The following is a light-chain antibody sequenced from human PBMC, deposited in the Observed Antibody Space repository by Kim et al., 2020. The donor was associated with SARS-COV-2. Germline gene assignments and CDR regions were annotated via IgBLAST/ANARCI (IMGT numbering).Light chain of an antibody. J-gene: IGKJ2*01. V-gene: IGKV1-39*01. CDR2: DAS. CDR1: QSISSY. CDR3: HQSYCNRQHT. Sequence: DIQMTQSPSSLSASVGDRVTITCRATQSISSYLTWYQQKPGKAPKLLIYDASTLQSGVPSRFSGSGSGTEFTLTISSLQPEDVATDYCHQSYCNRQHTFGQGTKLEI.